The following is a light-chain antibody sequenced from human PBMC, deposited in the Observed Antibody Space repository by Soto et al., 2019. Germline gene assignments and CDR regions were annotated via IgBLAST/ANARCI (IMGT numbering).Light chain of an antibody. CDR2: DVS. CDR1: SSDVGGYNY. CDR3: SSYTSSSTPVYV. Sequence: QSVLTQPASVSGSPGQSITISCTGTSSDVGGYNYVSWYQQHPGKANKLMIYDVSNRPSGVSNRFSGSKSGNTASLTISGLQAEDEADYYCSSYTSSSTPVYVFGTGTKVTVL. V-gene: IGLV2-14*01. J-gene: IGLJ1*01.